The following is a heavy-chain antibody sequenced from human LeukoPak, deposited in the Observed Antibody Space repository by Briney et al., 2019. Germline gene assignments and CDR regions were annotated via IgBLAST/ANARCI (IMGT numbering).Heavy chain of an antibody. CDR3: ARRVQVVPAATPVYYMDV. CDR1: GFTFDDYG. D-gene: IGHD2-2*01. Sequence: GGSLRLSCAASGFTFDDYGMSWVRQAPGKGLEWVPGINWNGGSTGYADSVKGRFTISRDNAKNSLYLQMNSLRAEDTALYHCARRVQVVPAATPVYYMDVWGKGTTVTVSS. V-gene: IGHV3-20*01. J-gene: IGHJ6*03. CDR2: INWNGGST.